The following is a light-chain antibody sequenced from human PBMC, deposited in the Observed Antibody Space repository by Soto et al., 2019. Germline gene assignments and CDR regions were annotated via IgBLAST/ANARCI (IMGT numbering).Light chain of an antibody. CDR1: SSDVAVSKY. J-gene: IGLJ1*01. Sequence: SPLTQPASLSGSAGHSITIPCAATSSDVAVSKYVSWYQQHPGRATKLIIYDVSNRPSGVSNRFSGSKSGSTASLTISGLQAEDEADYYCSVYTASIALYVVGAGTKVTVL. V-gene: IGLV2-14*03. CDR3: SVYTASIALYV. CDR2: DVS.